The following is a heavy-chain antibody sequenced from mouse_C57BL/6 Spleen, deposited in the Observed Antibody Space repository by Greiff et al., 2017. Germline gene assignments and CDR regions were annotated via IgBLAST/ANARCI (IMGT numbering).Heavy chain of an antibody. D-gene: IGHD4-1*02. Sequence: QVQLQQSGAELVKPGASVKLSCKASGYTFTSYCMHWVKQRPGQGLEWIGNINTSTGGTNYNEKFKSKATLTVDKSSSNAYMGLSSLTSADSAVYDCARYNSGRDYAMDYWGQGTSVTVSS. CDR2: INTSTGGT. V-gene: IGHV1-53*01. CDR1: GYTFTSYC. CDR3: ARYNSGRDYAMDY. J-gene: IGHJ4*01.